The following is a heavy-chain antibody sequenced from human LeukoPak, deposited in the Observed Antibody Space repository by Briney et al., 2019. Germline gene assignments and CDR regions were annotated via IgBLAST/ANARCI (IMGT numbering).Heavy chain of an antibody. CDR1: GGSISSGGYY. V-gene: IGHV4-30-2*01. D-gene: IGHD6-6*01. CDR2: IYHSGST. J-gene: IGHJ4*02. CDR3: ARAFRAAPDYFDY. Sequence: PSQTLSLTCTVSGGSISSGGYYWSWIRQPPGKGLEWIGYIYHSGSTYYNPSLKSRVTISVDRSKNQFSLKLSSVTAADTAVYYCARAFRAAPDYFDYWGQGTLVTVSS.